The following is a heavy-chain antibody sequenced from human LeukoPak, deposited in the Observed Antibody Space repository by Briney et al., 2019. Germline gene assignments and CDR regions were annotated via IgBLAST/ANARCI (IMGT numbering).Heavy chain of an antibody. V-gene: IGHV3-30*03. CDR2: ISYDGSNK. Sequence: GGSLRLSCAASGFTFSSYGMHWVRQAPGKGLEWVAVISYDGSNKYYADSVKGRFTISRDNSKNTLYLQMNSLRAEDTAVYFCARVGESYDLLSGYQNSYFDLWGRGTPVTVSS. D-gene: IGHD3-3*01. CDR1: GFTFSSYG. CDR3: ARVGESYDLLSGYQNSYFDL. J-gene: IGHJ2*01.